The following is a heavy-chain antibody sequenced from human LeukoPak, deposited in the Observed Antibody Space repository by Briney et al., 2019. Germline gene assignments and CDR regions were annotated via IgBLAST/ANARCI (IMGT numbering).Heavy chain of an antibody. J-gene: IGHJ6*03. Sequence: SETLSLTCAVYGGSFSGYYWSWIRQPPGKGLEWIGEINHSGSTNCNPSLKSRVTISVDTSRNQFSLKLSSVSAADTAVYYCARGGGRYYMDVWDKGTTVTVSS. V-gene: IGHV4-34*01. CDR1: GGSFSGYY. D-gene: IGHD3-16*01. CDR3: ARGGGRYYMDV. CDR2: INHSGST.